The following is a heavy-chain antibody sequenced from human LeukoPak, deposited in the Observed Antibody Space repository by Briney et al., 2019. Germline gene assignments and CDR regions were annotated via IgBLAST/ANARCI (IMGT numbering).Heavy chain of an antibody. Sequence: PGGSLTLSCAASGFTFSDYYMSWIRQAPGKGLEWVSYISSSGSTIYYADPVKGRFTISRDNAKNPLYLQMNSLRAEDTAVYYCARYITMVRGVIPYWGQGTLVTVSS. V-gene: IGHV3-11*04. D-gene: IGHD3-10*01. CDR3: ARYITMVRGVIPY. CDR2: ISSSGSTI. CDR1: GFTFSDYY. J-gene: IGHJ4*02.